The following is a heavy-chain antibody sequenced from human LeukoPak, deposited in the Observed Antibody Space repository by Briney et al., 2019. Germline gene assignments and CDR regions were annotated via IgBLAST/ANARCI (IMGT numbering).Heavy chain of an antibody. CDR2: INPNSGGT. Sequence: ASVKVSCKAPGYTFTGYYMHWVRQAPGQGLEWMGWINPNSGGTNYAQKFQGRVTMTRDTSISTAYMELSRLRSDDTAVYYCARSPICSSTSCYTPFDYWGQGTLVTVSS. V-gene: IGHV1-2*02. CDR1: GYTFTGYY. J-gene: IGHJ4*02. CDR3: ARSPICSSTSCYTPFDY. D-gene: IGHD2-2*02.